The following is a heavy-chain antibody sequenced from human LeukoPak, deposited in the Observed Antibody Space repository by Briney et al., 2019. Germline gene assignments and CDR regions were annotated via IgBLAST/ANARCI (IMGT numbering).Heavy chain of an antibody. J-gene: IGHJ3*02. Sequence: GASVKVSCKASGYTFTSYDINWVRQATGQGLEWMGWMNPNSGNTGYARKFQGRVTITADKSTSTAYMELSSLRSEDTAVYYCARENYKSSGYYSVVGAFDIWGQGTMVTVSS. CDR1: GYTFTSYD. V-gene: IGHV1-8*03. D-gene: IGHD3-22*01. CDR2: MNPNSGNT. CDR3: ARENYKSSGYYSVVGAFDI.